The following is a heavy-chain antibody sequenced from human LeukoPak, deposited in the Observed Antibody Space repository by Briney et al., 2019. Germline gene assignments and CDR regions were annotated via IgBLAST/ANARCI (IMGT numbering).Heavy chain of an antibody. CDR3: ARGGSYCGGDCYPTLDY. D-gene: IGHD2-21*02. CDR1: GFTFEDYA. CDR2: INWNGGSA. J-gene: IGHJ4*02. Sequence: PGGSLRLSCAVSGFTFEDYAMTWVRQVPGKGLEWVSDINWNGGSAGYADSVQGRFIISRDNSKNTLYLQMNSLRAEDTAVYYCARGGSYCGGDCYPTLDYWGQGTLVTVSS. V-gene: IGHV3-20*04.